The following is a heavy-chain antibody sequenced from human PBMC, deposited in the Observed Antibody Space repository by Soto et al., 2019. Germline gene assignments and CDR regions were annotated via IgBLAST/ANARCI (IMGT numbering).Heavy chain of an antibody. CDR3: ARDRGAAAAGTRFVWFDP. D-gene: IGHD6-13*01. J-gene: IGHJ5*02. CDR1: GGSISSGGYY. V-gene: IGHV4-31*03. CDR2: IYYSGST. Sequence: SETLSLTCTVSGGSISSGGYYWSWIRQHPEKGLEWIGYIYYSGSTYYNPSLKSRVTISVDTSKNQFSLKLSSVTAADTAVYYCARDRGAAAAGTRFVWFDPWGQGTLVTVST.